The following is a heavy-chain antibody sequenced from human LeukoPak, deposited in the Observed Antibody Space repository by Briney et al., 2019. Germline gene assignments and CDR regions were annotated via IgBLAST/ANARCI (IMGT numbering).Heavy chain of an antibody. CDR3: ARGAPLMLFGVVIMNPY. Sequence: ASVKVSCKASGYTFTSYDINWVRHATGQGLERMGWMNPNSGNTGYAQKFQGRVTMTRNTSISTAYMELSSLRSEDTALYYCARGAPLMLFGVVIMNPYWGQGTLVTVSS. J-gene: IGHJ4*02. V-gene: IGHV1-8*01. CDR2: MNPNSGNT. D-gene: IGHD3/OR15-3a*01. CDR1: GYTFTSYD.